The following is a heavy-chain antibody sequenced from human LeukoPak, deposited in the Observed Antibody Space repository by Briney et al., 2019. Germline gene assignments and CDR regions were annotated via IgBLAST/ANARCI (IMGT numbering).Heavy chain of an antibody. V-gene: IGHV4-39*07. CDR3: ARTLRRITMIVGGPVSAFDI. CDR2: IYYSGST. J-gene: IGHJ3*02. CDR1: GGSISSSSYY. Sequence: PSETLSLTCTVFGGSISSSSYYWGWIRQPPGKGLEWIGSIYYSGSTYYNPSLKSRVTISVDTSKNQFSLKLSSVTAADTAVYYCARTLRRITMIVGGPVSAFDIWGQGTMVTVSS. D-gene: IGHD3-22*01.